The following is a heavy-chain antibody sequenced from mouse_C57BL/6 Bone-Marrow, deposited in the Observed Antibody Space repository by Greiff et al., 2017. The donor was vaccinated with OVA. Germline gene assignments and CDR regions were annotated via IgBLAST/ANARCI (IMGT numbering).Heavy chain of an antibody. D-gene: IGHD2-3*01. CDR2: ISSGGSYT. Sequence: DVHLVESGGDLVKPGGSLKLSCAASGFTFSSYGMSWVRQTPDKRLEWVATISSGGSYTYYPDSVKGRFTISRDNAKNTLYLQMSSLKSEDTAMYYCARHGDGYYVYYAMDYWGQGTSVTVSS. CDR3: ARHGDGYYVYYAMDY. J-gene: IGHJ4*01. V-gene: IGHV5-6*01. CDR1: GFTFSSYG.